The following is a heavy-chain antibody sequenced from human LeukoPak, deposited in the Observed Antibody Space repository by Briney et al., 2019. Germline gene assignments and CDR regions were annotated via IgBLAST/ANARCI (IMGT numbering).Heavy chain of an antibody. CDR1: GYTFTGYY. Sequence: ASVKVSCKASGYTFTGYYMHWLRLAPGQGLEWMGWINPNSGGTNYAQKFQGWVTMTRDTSISTAYMELSRLRSDDTAVYYCARDRYYGSGSYSYYYYGMDVWGQGTTVTVSS. V-gene: IGHV1-2*04. D-gene: IGHD3-10*01. J-gene: IGHJ6*02. CDR2: INPNSGGT. CDR3: ARDRYYGSGSYSYYYYGMDV.